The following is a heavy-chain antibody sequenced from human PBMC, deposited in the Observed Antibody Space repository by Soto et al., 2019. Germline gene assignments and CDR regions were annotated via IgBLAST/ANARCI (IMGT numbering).Heavy chain of an antibody. CDR3: AGGSGSLNS. D-gene: IGHD3-10*01. CDR1: GDRVASNSAA. Sequence: SQSLSLTCAISGDRVASNSAAWNWIRRSPSRGLEWLGRTYYRSKWYNAYAVSVKSRITVNPDTSKSQYSLHLNSVTPEDTAVYYCAGGSGSLNSWGQGSLVTASS. J-gene: IGHJ4*02. CDR2: TYYRSKWYN. V-gene: IGHV6-1*01.